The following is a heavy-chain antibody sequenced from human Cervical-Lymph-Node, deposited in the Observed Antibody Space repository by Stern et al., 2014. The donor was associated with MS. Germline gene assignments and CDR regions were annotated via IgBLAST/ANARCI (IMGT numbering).Heavy chain of an antibody. D-gene: IGHD3-10*01. V-gene: IGHV1-24*01. J-gene: IGHJ4*02. CDR3: ATDRGVK. CDR1: GHPLRELA. CDR2: FDPEDSET. Sequence: QMQLVQYGAEVKKPGSSVTVSCNVSGHPLRELAIHWLRQLPTSGLEWLGQFDPEDSETVYAQRLQGRLTMTEGTNTGTACMTLTALTSDDTAVYYCATDRGVKWGPGTLVAVSS.